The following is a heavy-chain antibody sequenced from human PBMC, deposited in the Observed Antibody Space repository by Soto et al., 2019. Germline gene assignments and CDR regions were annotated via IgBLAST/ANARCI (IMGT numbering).Heavy chain of an antibody. CDR3: ARDGTDDIVVVPAAYY. J-gene: IGHJ4*02. CDR1: GYTFTSYY. Sequence: GASVKVSCKASGYTFTSYYMHWVRQAPGQGLEWMGWISAYNGNANYAQKLQGRVTMTTDTSTSTAYMELRSLRSDDTAVYYCARDGTDDIVVVPAAYYWGQGTLVTVSS. D-gene: IGHD2-2*01. CDR2: ISAYNGNA. V-gene: IGHV1-18*04.